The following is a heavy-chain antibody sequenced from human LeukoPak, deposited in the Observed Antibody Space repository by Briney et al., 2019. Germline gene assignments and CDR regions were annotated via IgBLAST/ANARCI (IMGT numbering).Heavy chain of an antibody. Sequence: SETLSLTCAVYGGSFSGYYWSWIRQPPGKGLEWIGEINHSGSTNYNPSLKSRDTISVDTSKNQFSLKLSSVTAADTAMYYCARVRSSGWGKGFDYWGQGTLVTVSS. CDR3: ARVRSSGWGKGFDY. CDR1: GGSFSGYY. V-gene: IGHV4-34*01. J-gene: IGHJ4*02. CDR2: INHSGST. D-gene: IGHD6-19*01.